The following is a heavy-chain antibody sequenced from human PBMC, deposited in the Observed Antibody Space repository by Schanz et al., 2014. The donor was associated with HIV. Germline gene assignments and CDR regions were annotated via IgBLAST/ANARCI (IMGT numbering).Heavy chain of an antibody. V-gene: IGHV3-74*02. CDR3: ARGGYAARPSYYYDMDI. Sequence: EVQLVESGGGLVQPGGSLRLSCVASGFNFFTYDMHWVRQAPGKGLVWVSRINSDGSSDTYADSVKGRFTISRDNAKNTLYLQINSLRAEDTAVYYCARGGYAARPSYYYDMDIWGQGTTVTVSS. CDR2: INSDGSSD. CDR1: GFNFFTYD. D-gene: IGHD5-12*01. J-gene: IGHJ6*02.